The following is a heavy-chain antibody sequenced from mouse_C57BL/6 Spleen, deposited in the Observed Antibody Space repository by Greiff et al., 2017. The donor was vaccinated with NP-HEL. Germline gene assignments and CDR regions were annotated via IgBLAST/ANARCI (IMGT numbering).Heavy chain of an antibody. CDR2: ISSGGDYI. CDR1: GFTFSSYA. CDR3: TRDSYITTVVGGAMDY. V-gene: IGHV5-9-1*02. J-gene: IGHJ4*01. Sequence: EVQGVESGEGLVKPGGSLKLSCAASGFTFSSYAMSWVRQTPEKRLEWVAYISSGGDYIYYADTVKGRFTISRDNARNTLYLQMSSLKSEDTAMYYCTRDSYITTVVGGAMDYWGQGTSVTVSS. D-gene: IGHD1-1*01.